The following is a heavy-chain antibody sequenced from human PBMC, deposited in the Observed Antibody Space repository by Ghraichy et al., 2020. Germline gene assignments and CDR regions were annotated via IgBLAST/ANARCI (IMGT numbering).Heavy chain of an antibody. J-gene: IGHJ2*01. Sequence: SETLSLTCTVSGGSISDYYWTWIRQTPGKGLEWIGYAHYSGTTNYNPSLKSRVTISVDTSKNQFSLNLNSVTAADTAVYYCAREWGNYITGWYFDLWGRGTLVTVSS. CDR2: AHYSGTT. V-gene: IGHV4-59*12. D-gene: IGHD1-20*01. CDR1: GGSISDYY. CDR3: AREWGNYITGWYFDL.